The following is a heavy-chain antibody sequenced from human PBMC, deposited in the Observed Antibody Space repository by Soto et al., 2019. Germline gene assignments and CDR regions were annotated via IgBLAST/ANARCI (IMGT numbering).Heavy chain of an antibody. D-gene: IGHD6-19*01. Sequence: PSETLCLTCTVSGGSISSYYWSWIRQPAGKGLEWIGRIYTSGSTNYKQHLKSRVTMSVDTSKNQFSLKMSSVTAADTAVYYCARESGSSGWYDVSYWGQGTLVTVS. CDR2: IYTSGST. J-gene: IGHJ4*02. CDR1: GGSISSYY. CDR3: ARESGSSGWYDVSY. V-gene: IGHV4-4*07.